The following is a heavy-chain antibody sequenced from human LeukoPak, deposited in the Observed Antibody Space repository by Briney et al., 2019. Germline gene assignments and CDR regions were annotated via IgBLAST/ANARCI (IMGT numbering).Heavy chain of an antibody. V-gene: IGHV3-7*01. CDR2: INIDGTVK. D-gene: IGHD3-10*01. J-gene: IGHJ4*01. Sequence: PGRSLRLSCTASGLTFSTSWMAWVRQTPGRGLEWVANINIDGTVKNHVDSVKGRFTISRDNAKNSLFLQMNSLRGEDSAVYYCARDRGYSTFDYWGQGTQVTVSS. CDR3: ARDRGYSTFDY. CDR1: GLTFSTSW.